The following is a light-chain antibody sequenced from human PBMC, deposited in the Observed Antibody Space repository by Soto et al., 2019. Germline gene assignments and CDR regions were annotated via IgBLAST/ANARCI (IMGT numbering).Light chain of an antibody. CDR2: LGS. J-gene: IGKJ3*01. V-gene: IGKV2-28*01. Sequence: DIVMTQSPLSLPVTPREPASISCRSSQSLLHTNGYNYLDWYLQKPGQSPQVLIYLGSNRASGVPDRFSGSGSGTDFTLKISRVEAEDVGVYYCMQALQTPRTFGPGTKVDIK. CDR1: QSLLHTNGYNY. CDR3: MQALQTPRT.